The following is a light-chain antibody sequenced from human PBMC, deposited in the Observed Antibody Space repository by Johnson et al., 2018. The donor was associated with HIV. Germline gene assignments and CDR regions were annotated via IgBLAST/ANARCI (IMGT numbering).Light chain of an antibody. V-gene: IGLV1-51*01. J-gene: IGLJ1*01. CDR3: GRGDSRLRAYV. Sequence: QSVLTQPPSGSVAPGQEVTISCSGSYSNIGRNYVSWYQQLPGTDPKRVIYDNNKRATGSHDRCSGARFGTSATKGTNGLHQGDKADYYGGRGDSRLRAYVFGTGTKVTVL. CDR2: DNN. CDR1: YSNIGRNY.